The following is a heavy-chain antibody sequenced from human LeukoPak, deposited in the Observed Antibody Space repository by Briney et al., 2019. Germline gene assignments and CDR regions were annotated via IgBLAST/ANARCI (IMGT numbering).Heavy chain of an antibody. J-gene: IGHJ4*02. Sequence: GASVKVSCKASGYTFTSYAMHWVRQAPGQRLEWMGWINAGNGNTKYSQKFQGRVTMTTDTSTSTAYMELRSLRSDDTAVYYCARGSGWSLFDYWGQGTLVTVSS. CDR1: GYTFTSYA. V-gene: IGHV1-3*01. CDR3: ARGSGWSLFDY. D-gene: IGHD6-19*01. CDR2: INAGNGNT.